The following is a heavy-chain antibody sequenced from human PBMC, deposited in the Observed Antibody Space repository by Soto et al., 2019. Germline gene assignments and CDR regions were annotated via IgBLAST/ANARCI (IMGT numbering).Heavy chain of an antibody. V-gene: IGHV1-69*06. Sequence: QGLLVQSGAEVKKPGSSVNVSCKASGYIFNNYGISWVRQAPGQGLEWVGGIIPIFGRAKYAQRLQGRVSITADKDTATAFMELRSLRSEDTAVYFCETVPLLYGDYYDFYFQLDVWGEGTTITVSS. J-gene: IGHJ6*04. CDR2: IIPIFGRA. CDR3: ETVPLLYGDYYDFYFQLDV. D-gene: IGHD3-3*01. CDR1: GYIFNNYG.